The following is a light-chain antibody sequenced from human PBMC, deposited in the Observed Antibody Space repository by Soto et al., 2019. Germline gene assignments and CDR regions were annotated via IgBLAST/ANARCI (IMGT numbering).Light chain of an antibody. J-gene: IGKJ4*01. Sequence: DIQMTQSPSSVSASVGDRVTITCRASQDINKWLAWYQQKPGLAPNLVIYTASRLHGGGPSRFSGSASGTDFTLNISSLQPEDVAPYYCQQGKSFPLTLGGGTKVDIK. CDR3: QQGKSFPLT. CDR1: QDINKW. CDR2: TAS. V-gene: IGKV1-12*01.